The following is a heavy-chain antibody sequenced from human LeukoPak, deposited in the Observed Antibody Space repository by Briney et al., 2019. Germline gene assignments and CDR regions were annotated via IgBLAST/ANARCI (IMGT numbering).Heavy chain of an antibody. CDR3: ARDPSIWAENWFDP. CDR2: IYHSGST. J-gene: IGHJ5*02. V-gene: IGHV4-4*07. CDR1: GGSISSYY. Sequence: SETLSLTCTVSGGSISSYYWSWLRQPAGKGLEWIGSIYHSGSTYYNPSLKSRVTISVDTSKNQFSLKLSSVTAADTAVYYCARDPSIWAENWFDPWGQGTLVTVSS. D-gene: IGHD2-21*01.